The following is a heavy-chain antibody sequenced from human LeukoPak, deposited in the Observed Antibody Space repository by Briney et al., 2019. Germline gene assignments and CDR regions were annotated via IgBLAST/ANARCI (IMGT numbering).Heavy chain of an antibody. D-gene: IGHD3-10*02. CDR3: AREMVFGEP. Sequence: GGSLKLSCAASGFTFSLYSMNWVRQAPGKGLEWVSSISSSSVYKYYADSVKGRFTISRDNAKNSLFLQMNRLRAEDTAVYYCAREMVFGEPWGQGTLVTVSS. V-gene: IGHV3-21*01. CDR2: ISSSSVYK. CDR1: GFTFSLYS. J-gene: IGHJ4*02.